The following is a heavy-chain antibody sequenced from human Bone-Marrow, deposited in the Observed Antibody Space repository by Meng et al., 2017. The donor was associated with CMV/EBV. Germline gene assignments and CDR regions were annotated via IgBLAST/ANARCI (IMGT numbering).Heavy chain of an antibody. Sequence: GYYCSWIRQPPGKGLELIGEINHSDSTNYNPSLKSRVTISVDTSKNQFSLKLSSVTAADTAVYYCARTHYDILTGYYNIKKYNWFDPWGQGTLVTVSS. CDR1: GYY. J-gene: IGHJ5*02. CDR2: INHSDST. V-gene: IGHV4-34*01. D-gene: IGHD3-9*01. CDR3: ARTHYDILTGYYNIKKYNWFDP.